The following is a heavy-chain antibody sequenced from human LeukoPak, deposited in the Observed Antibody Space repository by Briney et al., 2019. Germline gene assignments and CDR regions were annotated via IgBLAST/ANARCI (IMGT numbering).Heavy chain of an antibody. CDR1: GYTFTSYY. CDR2: INPSGGST. D-gene: IGHD3-3*01. V-gene: IGHV1-46*01. CDR3: ARDSSLILGVVIIPVSPNWFDP. J-gene: IGHJ5*02. Sequence: ASVKVSCKASGYTFTSYYMYWVRQAPGQGLEWMGIINPSGGSTSYAQKFQGRVTMTRDTSTSTVYMELSSLRSEDTAVYYCARDSSLILGVVIIPVSPNWFDPWGQGTLVTVSS.